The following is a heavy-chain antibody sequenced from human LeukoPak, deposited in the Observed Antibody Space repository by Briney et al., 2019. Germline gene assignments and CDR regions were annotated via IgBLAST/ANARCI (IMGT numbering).Heavy chain of an antibody. CDR1: GFTFSNAW. D-gene: IGHD3-9*01. CDR3: TTVSKTTYYDILTGYYVDY. V-gene: IGHV3-15*01. CDR2: IKGKTDGGTT. J-gene: IGHJ4*02. Sequence: PGGSLRLSCAASGFTFSNAWMSWVRQAPGKGLEWVGRIKGKTDGGTTDYAAPVKGRFTISRDDSKNTLYLQMNSLKTEDTAVYYCTTVSKTTYYDILTGYYVDYWGQGTLVTVSS.